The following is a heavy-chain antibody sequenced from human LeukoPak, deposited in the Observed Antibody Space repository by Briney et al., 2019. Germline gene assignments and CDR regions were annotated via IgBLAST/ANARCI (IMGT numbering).Heavy chain of an antibody. CDR3: AKDGYGNYDY. CDR1: GFTFHDYA. V-gene: IGHV3-43*02. D-gene: IGHD4-11*01. J-gene: IGHJ4*02. CDR2: ISGHGHST. Sequence: GGSLRLSCAASGFTFHDYAMHWVRQVPGKGLEWVSLISGHGHSTYYADSVKGRFTISRDNSKDSLYLQMNSLKTEDTAFYYCAKDGYGNYDYWGQGTLVTVSS.